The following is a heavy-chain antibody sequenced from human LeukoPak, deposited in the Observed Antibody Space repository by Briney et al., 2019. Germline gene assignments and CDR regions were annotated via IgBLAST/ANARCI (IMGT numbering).Heavy chain of an antibody. Sequence: SETLSLTCTVSGGSISSYYWSWIRQPPGKGLEWIGYIYYSGSTNYNPSLKSRVTISVDTSKNQFSLKLSSVTAADTAVYYCARHPDDSPFDYWGQGTLVTVSS. D-gene: IGHD1-1*01. CDR3: ARHPDDSPFDY. CDR1: GGSISSYY. V-gene: IGHV4-59*08. J-gene: IGHJ4*02. CDR2: IYYSGST.